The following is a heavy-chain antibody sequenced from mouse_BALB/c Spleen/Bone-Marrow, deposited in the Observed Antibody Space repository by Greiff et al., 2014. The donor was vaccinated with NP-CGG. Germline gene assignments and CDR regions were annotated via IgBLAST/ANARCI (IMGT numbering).Heavy chain of an antibody. J-gene: IGHJ3*01. V-gene: IGHV1S137*01. D-gene: IGHD2-1*01. CDR1: GYTFTDYA. CDR3: AREGGNFPWYAY. Sequence: VKLMESGAELVRPGVSVKISCKGSGYTFTDYAMHWVKQSHAKSLEWIGVISTYYGDASYNQKFKGKATMTADKSSSTAYMVLARLTSEDSAIYYCAREGGNFPWYAYWGQGTLVTVSA. CDR2: ISTYYGDA.